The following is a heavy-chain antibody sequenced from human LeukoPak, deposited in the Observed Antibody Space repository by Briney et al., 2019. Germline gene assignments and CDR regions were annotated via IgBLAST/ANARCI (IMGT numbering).Heavy chain of an antibody. Sequence: SETLSLTCTVSGGSISSYYWSWIRQPAGKGLEWIGRIYTSGSTNYNPSLKSRVTMSVDTSKNQFSLKLSSVTAADTAVYYCARDLPGIAVAGTLSESYYYGMDVWGQGTTVTASS. CDR3: ARDLPGIAVAGTLSESYYYGMDV. J-gene: IGHJ6*02. CDR1: GGSISSYY. V-gene: IGHV4-4*07. CDR2: IYTSGST. D-gene: IGHD6-19*01.